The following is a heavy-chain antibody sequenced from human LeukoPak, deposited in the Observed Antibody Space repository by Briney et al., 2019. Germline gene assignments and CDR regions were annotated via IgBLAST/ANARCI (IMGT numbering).Heavy chain of an antibody. CDR2: ITGSGDYT. D-gene: IGHD1-26*01. V-gene: IGHV3-23*01. CDR3: AKRSGINYGYFDS. J-gene: IGHJ4*02. CDR1: RFTFSNYA. Sequence: GGSLRLSCAASRFTFSNYAMGWVRQGPGKGLEWVSAITGSGDYTNYADSVKGRFTISRDNSKNTAYLQMISLRAEDTAVYYCAKRSGINYGYFDSWGQGALVTVSS.